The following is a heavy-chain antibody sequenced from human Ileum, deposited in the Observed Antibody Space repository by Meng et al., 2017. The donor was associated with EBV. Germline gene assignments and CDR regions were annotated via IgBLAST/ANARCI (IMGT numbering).Heavy chain of an antibody. CDR3: TTGSGQFFDY. J-gene: IGHJ4*02. V-gene: IGHV3-74*01. CDR2: INSDGSMT. D-gene: IGHD2-15*01. CDR1: WFTFTRVL. Sequence: EGCRGVVVWLAGPVRLSGSSFWFTFTRVLIIWVRQAPGKGLVWVSRINSDGSMTWYVAYVSRRFITCRDNAQSTTHLHMNSLRAEDTAFYYCTTGSGQFFDYWGQRALVTVSS.